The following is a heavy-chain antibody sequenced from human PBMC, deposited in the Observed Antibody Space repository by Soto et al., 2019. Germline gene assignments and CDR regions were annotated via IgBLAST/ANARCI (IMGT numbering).Heavy chain of an antibody. V-gene: IGHV4-59*01. J-gene: IGHJ4*02. CDR2: IYLGGSI. CDR3: AREGNLGRWIQPLDS. Sequence: PSETLSLTCSVSGGSISSGYWNWIRHPPGKGLEWIGYIYLGGSINYNPSLKSRVIISVDTSKNQFSLRLSSVTTADTAVYFCAREGNLGRWIQPLDSWGQGTLVTVSS. D-gene: IGHD2-2*03. CDR1: GGSISSGY.